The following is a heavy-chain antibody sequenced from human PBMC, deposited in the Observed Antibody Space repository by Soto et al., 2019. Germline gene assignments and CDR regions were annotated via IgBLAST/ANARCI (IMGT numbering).Heavy chain of an antibody. Sequence: GGSLRLSCVTSGFTFRDHAMSWFRQAPGQGLEWVGLVRSESYGGTTEYAAAARGRFTISRDNSRGIAYLHMSSLQSEDTAVYFCARGLQSGDAGYWPDPWGQGTLVTVSS. J-gene: IGHJ5*02. CDR2: VRSESYGGTT. D-gene: IGHD3-9*01. V-gene: IGHV3-49*03. CDR3: ARGLQSGDAGYWPDP. CDR1: GFTFRDHA.